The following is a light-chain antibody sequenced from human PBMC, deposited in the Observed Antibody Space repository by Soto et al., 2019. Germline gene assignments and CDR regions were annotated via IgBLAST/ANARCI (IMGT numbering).Light chain of an antibody. CDR3: QQSHSAPT. CDR2: SST. J-gene: IGKJ1*01. CDR1: QNIDTL. V-gene: IGKV1-39*01. Sequence: DLQMTQSPSSLSASVGDSVTISCRSSQNIDTLLNWYQQKAGEAPKLLIRSSTTLQDGVPSRFTGSGSGTEFALTIGSLQPEDFASYYCQQSHSAPTFGQGTKV.